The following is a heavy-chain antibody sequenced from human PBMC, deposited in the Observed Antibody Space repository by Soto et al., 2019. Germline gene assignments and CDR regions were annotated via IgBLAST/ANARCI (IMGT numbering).Heavy chain of an antibody. Sequence: PSETLSLTCTVSGGSVSSSNHYWGWLRQPPGKGLEWIGDIYYSGMTRYNPSLKSRVTISVDTSKDQFSLKLTSVTAADTAVYYCARHGYYYDSTGYYYFVWGQGTQVTVSS. CDR1: GGSVSSSNHY. D-gene: IGHD3-22*01. CDR2: IYYSGMT. CDR3: ARHGYYYDSTGYYYFV. V-gene: IGHV4-39*01. J-gene: IGHJ4*02.